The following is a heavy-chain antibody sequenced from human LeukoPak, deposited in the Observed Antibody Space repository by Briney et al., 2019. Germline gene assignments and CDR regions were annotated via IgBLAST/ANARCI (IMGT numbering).Heavy chain of an antibody. J-gene: IGHJ4*02. Sequence: GGSLRLSCAASGCTFSSHALHWVRQAPGKGLEWVAVISSDGSYKYYADSVKGRFTISRDNSKNTLYLQMNSLIPEDTAVYYCARQYISGQWYFDYWGQGTLVTVSS. V-gene: IGHV3-30*04. CDR1: GCTFSSHA. D-gene: IGHD5-18*01. CDR2: ISSDGSYK. CDR3: ARQYISGQWYFDY.